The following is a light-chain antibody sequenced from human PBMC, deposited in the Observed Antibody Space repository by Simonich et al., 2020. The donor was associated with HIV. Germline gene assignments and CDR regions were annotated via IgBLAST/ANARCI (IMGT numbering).Light chain of an antibody. Sequence: EIVMTQSPATLSVSPGERATLSCRASRSVSSNLAWYQQKPGQAPRLLIYGSSTRASGIPARFSGSGSGTEFTLTISSMQSEDFAVYYCQQRSNWLTFGGGTKVEIK. CDR1: RSVSSN. CDR2: GSS. J-gene: IGKJ4*01. CDR3: QQRSNWLT. V-gene: IGKV3-15*01.